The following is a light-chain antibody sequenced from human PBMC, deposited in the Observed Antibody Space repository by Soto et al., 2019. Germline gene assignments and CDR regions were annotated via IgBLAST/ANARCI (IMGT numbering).Light chain of an antibody. CDR2: GAS. V-gene: IGKV3-20*01. J-gene: IGKJ2*01. CDR1: QSVSRNY. Sequence: EIVLTQSPGTLSLSPGERATLSFRASQSVSRNYLAWYQQKPGQAPRLLIYGASNRATGIADRFSGSGSGTDFTLTISRLEPEDFAVYYCHQYDTSSFGQGTKVDIK. CDR3: HQYDTSS.